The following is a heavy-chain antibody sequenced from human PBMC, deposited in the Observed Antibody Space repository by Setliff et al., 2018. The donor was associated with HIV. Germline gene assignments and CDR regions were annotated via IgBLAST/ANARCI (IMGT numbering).Heavy chain of an antibody. Sequence: ASVKVSCKASGYTFTSYGLNWVRQAPGQGLEWMGWISAYNGNTNYAQKLRGRVTMTTDTSTNTAYMEVRSLSFDDTAVYYCVRLTADRTNYYYYMDVWGKGTTVTVSS. CDR3: VRLTADRTNYYYYMDV. V-gene: IGHV1-18*01. J-gene: IGHJ6*03. CDR1: GYTFTSYG. D-gene: IGHD2-8*01. CDR2: ISAYNGNT.